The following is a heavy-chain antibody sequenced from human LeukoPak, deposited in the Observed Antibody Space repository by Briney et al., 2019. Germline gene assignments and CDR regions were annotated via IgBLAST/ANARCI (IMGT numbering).Heavy chain of an antibody. D-gene: IGHD6-13*01. V-gene: IGHV3-53*01. Sequence: PGGSLRLSRAASGFTVSSNYMSWVRQAPGKGLEWVSVIYSGGSTYYADSVKGRFTISRDNSKNTLYLQMNSLRAEDTAVYYCASESSSWFHAFDIWGQGTMVTVSS. J-gene: IGHJ3*02. CDR2: IYSGGST. CDR3: ASESSSWFHAFDI. CDR1: GFTVSSNY.